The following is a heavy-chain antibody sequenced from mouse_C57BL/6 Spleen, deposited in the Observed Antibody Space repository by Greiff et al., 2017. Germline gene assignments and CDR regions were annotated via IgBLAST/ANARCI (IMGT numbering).Heavy chain of an antibody. CDR1: GFSLTSYA. CDR2: IWTGGGT. J-gene: IGHJ4*01. V-gene: IGHV2-9-1*01. Sequence: VKLMESGPGLVAPSPRLSITCTVSGFSLTSYAISWVRQPPGKGLEWLGVIWTGGGTNYNSALKSRLSISQDNTKSQVFLKMNSLQTDDTVRYYGARKRDYYDMDYWGQGTSVTVSS. CDR3: ARKRDYYDMDY.